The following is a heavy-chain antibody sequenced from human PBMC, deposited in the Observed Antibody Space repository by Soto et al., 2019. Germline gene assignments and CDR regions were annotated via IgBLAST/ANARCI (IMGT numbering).Heavy chain of an antibody. V-gene: IGHV3-21*01. CDR3: ERSILWYPYYFDY. CDR2: ISSSSSYI. J-gene: IGHJ4*02. Sequence: EVQLVESGGGLVKPGGSLRLSCAASGFTFSSYSMNWVRQAPGKGLEWVSSISSSSSYIYYADSVKGRFTISRDNAKTSLYLQMNSLRAEDTAVYYCERSILWYPYYFDYWGQGTLVTVSS. CDR1: GFTFSSYS. D-gene: IGHD3-10*01.